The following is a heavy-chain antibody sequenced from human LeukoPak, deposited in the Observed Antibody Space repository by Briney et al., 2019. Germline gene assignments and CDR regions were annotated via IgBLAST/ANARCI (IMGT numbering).Heavy chain of an antibody. D-gene: IGHD3-10*01. Sequence: GGSLRLSCAASGFTFSSYWMSWVRQAPGKGLEWVANIKQDGSEKYYVDSVKGRFTISRDNSKNTLYLQMDSLRAEDTAVYYCARDKSYGSGSYYKGLDYWGQGTLVTVSS. CDR2: IKQDGSEK. V-gene: IGHV3-7*01. CDR3: ARDKSYGSGSYYKGLDY. CDR1: GFTFSSYW. J-gene: IGHJ4*02.